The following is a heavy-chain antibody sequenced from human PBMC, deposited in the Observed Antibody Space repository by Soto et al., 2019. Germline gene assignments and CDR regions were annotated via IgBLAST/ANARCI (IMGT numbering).Heavy chain of an antibody. Sequence: GGSLRLSYAASGFTFRSYAMGWVRQGPGKGLEWISTIIGSGGSAYYADSVKGRFTISRDNSKNTLYLQMDSLSADDTAVYFCAKKGSPSGDHSNWYFDLWGSGTLVTV. CDR2: IIGSGGSA. J-gene: IGHJ2*01. D-gene: IGHD7-27*01. CDR1: GFTFRSYA. CDR3: AKKGSPSGDHSNWYFDL. V-gene: IGHV3-23*01.